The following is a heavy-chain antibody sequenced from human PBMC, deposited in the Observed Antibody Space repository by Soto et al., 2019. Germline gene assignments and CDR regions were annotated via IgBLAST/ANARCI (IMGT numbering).Heavy chain of an antibody. CDR1: GYTFTSYA. J-gene: IGHJ4*02. CDR2: ISAYNGNT. V-gene: IGHV1-18*01. CDR3: ARDAPPADY. Sequence: QVQLVQSGAEVKKPGASVNVSCKASGYTFTSYAISWVRQAPGQGLEWMGWISAYNGNTNYAQKHQGRVTMTTDTPTSTAYMERRSLRSDDTAVYFCARDAPPADYWGQGTLVTVSS.